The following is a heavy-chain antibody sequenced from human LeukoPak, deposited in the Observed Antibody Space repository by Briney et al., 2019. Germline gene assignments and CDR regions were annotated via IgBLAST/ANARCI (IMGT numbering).Heavy chain of an antibody. CDR3: ARDIGGSGWYYGDHDAFDI. D-gene: IGHD6-19*01. V-gene: IGHV1-2*02. CDR1: GYTFTGYY. Sequence: GGSLRLSCAASGYTFTGYYMHWVRQAPGQGLEWMGWINPNSGGTNYAQKFQGRVTMTRDTSISTAYMELSRLRSDDTAVYYCARDIGGSGWYYGDHDAFDIWGQGTMVTVSS. J-gene: IGHJ3*02. CDR2: INPNSGGT.